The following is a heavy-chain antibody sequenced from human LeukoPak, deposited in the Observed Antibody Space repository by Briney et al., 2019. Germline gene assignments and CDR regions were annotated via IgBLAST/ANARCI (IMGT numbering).Heavy chain of an antibody. D-gene: IGHD5-24*01. Sequence: ASVKVSCKASGYTFTGYYMHWVRQAPGQGLEWMGWINPNSGGTNYAQKFQGRVTMTRDTSISTDYMELSRLRSDDTAVYYCARAMATVVGAFDIWGQGTMVTVSS. V-gene: IGHV1-2*02. J-gene: IGHJ3*02. CDR1: GYTFTGYY. CDR2: INPNSGGT. CDR3: ARAMATVVGAFDI.